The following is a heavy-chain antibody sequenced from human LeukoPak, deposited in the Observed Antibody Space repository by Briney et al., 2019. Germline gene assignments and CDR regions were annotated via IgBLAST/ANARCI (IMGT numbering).Heavy chain of an antibody. CDR1: GFSLSTSGIN. CDR3: ARIPRYSSGWYYFDY. V-gene: IGHV2-5*02. J-gene: IGHJ4*02. Sequence: SGPALVKPTQTLTLTCTFSGFSLSTSGINVGWIRQPPGKALEWLALIYWDDAKRYSPSLKNRLTITKDTSKNQVVLTMTNMDPVDTATYYCARIPRYSSGWYYFDYWGQGTLVTVSS. D-gene: IGHD6-19*01. CDR2: IYWDDAK.